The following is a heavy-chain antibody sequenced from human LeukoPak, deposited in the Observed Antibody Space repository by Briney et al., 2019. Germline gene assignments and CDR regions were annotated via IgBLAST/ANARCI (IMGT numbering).Heavy chain of an antibody. V-gene: IGHV4-30-2*01. J-gene: IGHJ4*02. CDR3: ARGKPYDY. CDR1: GGSISSGGYS. CDR2: IYHSGST. Sequence: PSQTLSLTCAVSGGSISSGGYSWSWLRQPPGKGLEWIGYIYHSGSTYYNPSLKGRVTISVDRSKNQFSLKLSSVTAADTAVYYCARGKPYDYWGQGTLVTVSS.